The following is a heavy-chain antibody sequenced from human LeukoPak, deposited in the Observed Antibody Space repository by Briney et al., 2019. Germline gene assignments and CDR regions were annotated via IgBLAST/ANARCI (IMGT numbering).Heavy chain of an antibody. J-gene: IGHJ4*02. CDR2: IYDSGTT. V-gene: IGHV3-53*01. CDR1: GFTVSSNY. CDR3: AGRRSSGWYAY. Sequence: GGSLRLSCATSGFTVSSNYMSWVRQAPGKGLEWVSVIYDSGTTYYADSVKGRFLIFRDTSKNTVDLQMNSLRVEDTAVYYCAGRRSSGWYAYWGRGTLVTVSS. D-gene: IGHD6-19*01.